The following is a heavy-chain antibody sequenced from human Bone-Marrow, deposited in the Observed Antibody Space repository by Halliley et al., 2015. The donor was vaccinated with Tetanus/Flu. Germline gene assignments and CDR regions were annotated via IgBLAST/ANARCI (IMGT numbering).Heavy chain of an antibody. CDR1: EFSFSKSA. Sequence: SLRLSCAASEFSFSKSAMHWVRQAPGRGLEWVANIWFDGSNEKYSDSVKGRFTISRDNSKNMLSLQMTSLGVEDTALYFCARDAKRCNRRRGSLGRAFDPWGHGIMVTVSA. D-gene: IGHD3-10*01. J-gene: IGHJ3*01. CDR2: IWFDGSNE. V-gene: IGHV3-33*01. CDR3: ARDAKRCNRRRGSLGRAFDP.